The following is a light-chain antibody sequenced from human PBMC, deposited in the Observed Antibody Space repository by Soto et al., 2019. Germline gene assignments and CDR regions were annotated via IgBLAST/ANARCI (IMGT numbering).Light chain of an antibody. CDR1: QSISSW. Sequence: DIQMTQSPSTLSASVGDRVTITCRASQSISSWLAWYQQQPGKAPKLLIYKASSLESGVPSRFSGSGSGTEFTRTISSLQPDDFATYYCQQYNSYSYTFGQGTKLEIK. CDR2: KAS. J-gene: IGKJ2*01. CDR3: QQYNSYSYT. V-gene: IGKV1-5*03.